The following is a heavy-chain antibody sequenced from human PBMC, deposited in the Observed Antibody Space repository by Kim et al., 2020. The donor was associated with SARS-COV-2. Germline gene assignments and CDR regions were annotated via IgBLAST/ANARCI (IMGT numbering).Heavy chain of an antibody. Sequence: SETLSLTCTVSGGSIHNDYHYWGWIRQPPGKGLEWIGSVYYSGSTYYNPSLRSRVTMSVDTSKNQFSLKVTSVTAADTAVYYCARRNPQYSYFDFWGQGTLVTVSS. D-gene: IGHD2-15*01. J-gene: IGHJ4*02. CDR2: VYYSGST. CDR1: GGSIHNDYHY. CDR3: ARRNPQYSYFDF. V-gene: IGHV4-39*07.